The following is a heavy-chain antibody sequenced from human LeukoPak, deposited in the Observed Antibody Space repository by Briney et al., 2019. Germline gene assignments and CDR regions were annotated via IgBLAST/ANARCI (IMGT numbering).Heavy chain of an antibody. Sequence: PSETLTLTCAVYGGSFSGYYWSWIRQPPGKGLEWIGEINHSGSTNYNPSLKSRVTISVDTSKNQFSLKLSSVTAADTAVYYCARKPRTTGTTTHSYYYYYYMDFWGKGTTVTVSS. CDR1: GGSFSGYY. J-gene: IGHJ6*03. CDR3: ARKPRTTGTTTHSYYYYYYMDF. V-gene: IGHV4-34*01. D-gene: IGHD1-1*01. CDR2: INHSGST.